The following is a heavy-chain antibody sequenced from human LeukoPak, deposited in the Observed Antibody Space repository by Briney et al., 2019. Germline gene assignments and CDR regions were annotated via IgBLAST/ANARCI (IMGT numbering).Heavy chain of an antibody. J-gene: IGHJ4*02. V-gene: IGHV1-46*01. CDR2: INPSGGST. D-gene: IGHD3-3*01. CDR3: ARDRLSYDFWSGYYLYFDY. CDR1: GYTFTSYY. Sequence: ASVKVSCKASGYTFTSYYMHWVRQAPGQGLEWMGIINPSGGSTSYAQKFQGRVTMTRDTSTSTVYMELSSLRSEDTAVYYCARDRLSYDFWSGYYLYFDYWGQGTLVTVSP.